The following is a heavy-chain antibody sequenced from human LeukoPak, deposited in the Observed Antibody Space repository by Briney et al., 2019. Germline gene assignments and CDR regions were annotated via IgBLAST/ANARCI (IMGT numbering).Heavy chain of an antibody. CDR2: IHYSGST. V-gene: IGHV4-39*01. Sequence: SETLSLTCTVSGGPITSNSHYWGWLRQPPGKGLEWIGSIHYSGSTYYNPSLKSRVTMSVDTSKKQFSLKLSSVTAADTAVYYCARVDYYDTSAYFFDYWGQGTLVTVSS. CDR1: GGPITSNSHY. CDR3: ARVDYYDTSAYFFDY. D-gene: IGHD3-22*01. J-gene: IGHJ4*02.